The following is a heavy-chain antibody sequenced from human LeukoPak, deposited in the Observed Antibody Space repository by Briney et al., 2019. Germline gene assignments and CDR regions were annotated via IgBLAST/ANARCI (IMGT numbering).Heavy chain of an antibody. CDR3: ARGRDRIAY. CDR2: INHSGST. CDR1: GGSISSYY. V-gene: IGHV4-34*01. Sequence: SETLSLTCTVSGGSISSYYWSWIRQPPGKGLEWIGEINHSGSTNYNPSLKSRVTISVDTSKNQFSLKLSSVTAADTAVYYCARGRDRIAYWGQGTLVTVSS. J-gene: IGHJ4*02.